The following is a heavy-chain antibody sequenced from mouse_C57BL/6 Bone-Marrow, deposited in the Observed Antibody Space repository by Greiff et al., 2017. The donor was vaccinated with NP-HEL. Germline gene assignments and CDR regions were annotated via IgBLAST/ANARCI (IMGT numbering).Heavy chain of an antibody. CDR2: IRLKSDNYAT. CDR1: GFTFSNYW. V-gene: IGHV6-3*01. Sequence: EVKLMESGGGLVQPGGSMKLSCVASGFTFSNYWMNWVRQSPEKGLEWVAQIRLKSDNYATHYAESVKGRFTISRDDSKSSVYLQMNNLRAEDTGIYYCTGREDYFDYWGQGTTLTVSS. J-gene: IGHJ2*01. CDR3: TGREDYFDY.